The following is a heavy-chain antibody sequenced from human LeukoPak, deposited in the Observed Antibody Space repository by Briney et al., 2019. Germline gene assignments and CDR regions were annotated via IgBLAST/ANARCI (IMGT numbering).Heavy chain of an antibody. J-gene: IGHJ6*02. V-gene: IGHV3-7*01. CDR3: ARGYGSGSYLPVYYYYGMDV. Sequence: GGSLRLSCTASGFTFSSYWMNWVRQAPGKGLEWVANIKRDGSEKYYVGSVKGRFTISRDNAKNSLYLQMNSLRAEDTAVYYCARGYGSGSYLPVYYYYGMDVWGQGTTVTVSS. D-gene: IGHD3-10*01. CDR1: GFTFSSYW. CDR2: IKRDGSEK.